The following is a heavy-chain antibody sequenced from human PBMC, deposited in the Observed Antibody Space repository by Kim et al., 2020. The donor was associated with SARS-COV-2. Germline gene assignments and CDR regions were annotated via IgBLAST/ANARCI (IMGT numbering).Heavy chain of an antibody. CDR2: ISSSGSTI. V-gene: IGHV3-11*01. CDR1: GFTFSDYY. Sequence: GGSLRLSCAASGFTFSDYYMSWIRQAPGKGLEWVSYISSSGSTIYYADSVKGRFTISRDNAKNSLYLQMNSLRAEDTAVYYCARSVFPEGQNKLLWFGESSYYYYYGMDVWGQGTTVTVSS. D-gene: IGHD3-10*01. J-gene: IGHJ6*02. CDR3: ARSVFPEGQNKLLWFGESSYYYYYGMDV.